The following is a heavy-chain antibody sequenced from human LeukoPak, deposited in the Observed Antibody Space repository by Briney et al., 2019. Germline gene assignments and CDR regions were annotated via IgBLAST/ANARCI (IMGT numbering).Heavy chain of an antibody. Sequence: GGSLRLSCAASGFTFSSYSMNWVRQAPGKGLEWVSYISSSSSTIYYADSVKGRFTVSRDSAKNSLYLQMNSLRAEDTAVYYCAKGSYSSGWYAGYWGQGTLVTVSS. J-gene: IGHJ4*02. CDR2: ISSSSSTI. CDR3: AKGSYSSGWYAGY. D-gene: IGHD6-19*01. V-gene: IGHV3-48*01. CDR1: GFTFSSYS.